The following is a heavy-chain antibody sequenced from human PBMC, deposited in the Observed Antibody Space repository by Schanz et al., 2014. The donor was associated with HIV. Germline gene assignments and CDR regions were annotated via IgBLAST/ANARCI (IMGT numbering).Heavy chain of an antibody. D-gene: IGHD2-21*01. CDR3: TREGNYYGGSVPGH. CDR1: GFTFSSYA. V-gene: IGHV3-33*01. Sequence: QVQLVESGGGVVQSGRSLRVSCATSGFTFSSYAMHWVRQAPGKGLEWVAVIWYDGTNKYYVDSVKGRFTISRDNSNNVLFLHMPTLRAEDTATYYCTREGNYYGGSVPGHWGQGALVSVSS. CDR2: IWYDGTNK. J-gene: IGHJ4*02.